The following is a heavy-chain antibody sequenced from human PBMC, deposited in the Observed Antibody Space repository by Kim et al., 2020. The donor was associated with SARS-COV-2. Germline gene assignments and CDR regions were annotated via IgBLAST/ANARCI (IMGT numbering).Heavy chain of an antibody. D-gene: IGHD3-22*01. CDR1: GDSVSSDSAA. V-gene: IGHV6-1*01. Sequence: SQTLSLTCAISGDSVSSDSAAWNWIRQSPSRGLEWLGRTYYRSKWYSDYAVSVRGRITINADTSKNQFSLQLSSVTPEDTAVYYCARNYYLDPWGQGTPVTVSS. J-gene: IGHJ5*02. CDR2: TYYRSKWYS. CDR3: ARNYYLDP.